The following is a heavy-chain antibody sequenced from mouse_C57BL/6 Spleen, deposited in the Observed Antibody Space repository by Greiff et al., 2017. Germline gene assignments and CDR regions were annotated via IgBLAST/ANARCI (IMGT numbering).Heavy chain of an antibody. CDR3: ARGKLGRKDFDC. V-gene: IGHV1-64*01. CDR2: IHPNSGST. J-gene: IGHJ2*01. CDR1: GYTFTSYW. D-gene: IGHD4-1*01. Sequence: VQLQQPGAELVKPGASVKLSCKASGYTFTSYWMHWVKQRPGQGLEWIGMIHPNSGSTNYNEKFKSKATLTVDKTSSTAYMQLSSLTSEDSAVYYCARGKLGRKDFDCWGQGTTLTGSS.